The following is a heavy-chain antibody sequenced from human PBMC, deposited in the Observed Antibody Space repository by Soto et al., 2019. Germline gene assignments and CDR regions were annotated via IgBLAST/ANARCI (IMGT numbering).Heavy chain of an antibody. J-gene: IGHJ4*02. V-gene: IGHV4-59*08. CDR1: GGSISKYY. D-gene: IGHD5-18*01. CDR2: IYYSGST. CDR3: ARHRYSYGVYYFEY. Sequence: SETLSLTCIVSGGSISKYYWSWILQPPGKGLEWIGYIYYSGSTNYNPSLTSRVTISVDTSKNQFSLKLSSVTAADTAVYYCARHRYSYGVYYFEYWGQGTLVTVSS.